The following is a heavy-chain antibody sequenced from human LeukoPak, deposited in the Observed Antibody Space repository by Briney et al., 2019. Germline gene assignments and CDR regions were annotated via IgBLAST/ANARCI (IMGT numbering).Heavy chain of an antibody. V-gene: IGHV1-3*01. Sequence: GASVKVSCKASGSTFTSYAMHWVRQAPGQRLEWMGWINAGNGNTQYSQKFQGRVTITRGTSASTAYMELSSLRSEDTAVYYCAREGQYSGYDGSAGDYWGEGTLVTASS. CDR2: INAGNGNT. D-gene: IGHD5-12*01. CDR3: AREGQYSGYDGSAGDY. J-gene: IGHJ4*02. CDR1: GSTFTSYA.